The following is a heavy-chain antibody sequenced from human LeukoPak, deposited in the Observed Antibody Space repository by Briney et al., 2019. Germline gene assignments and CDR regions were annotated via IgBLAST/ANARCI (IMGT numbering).Heavy chain of an antibody. D-gene: IGHD2-15*01. CDR3: ARDFCSAGSCYPDN. CDR2: IYSGGSGGST. CDR1: GFTFSGYS. J-gene: IGHJ4*02. Sequence: PGGSLRLSCAASGFTFSGYSMNWVRQAPGKGLEWVSVIYSGGSGGSTYYVDSVKGRFTISRDNSKNTLYLQMNSLRVEDTAVYYCARDFCSAGSCYPDNWGQGTLVTVSS. V-gene: IGHV3-66*01.